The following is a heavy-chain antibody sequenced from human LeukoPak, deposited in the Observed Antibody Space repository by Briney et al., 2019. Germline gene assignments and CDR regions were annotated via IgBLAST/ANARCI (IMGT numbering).Heavy chain of an antibody. CDR1: GFTVSSNY. CDR2: IYSGGST. Sequence: GGSLRLSCAASGFTVSSNYMSWVRQAPGKGLEWVSVIYSGGSTYYADSVKGRFTISRDNPKNTLYLQMNSLRAEDTAVYYCARNYYDSSGYDYAFDYWGQGTLVTVSS. D-gene: IGHD3-22*01. V-gene: IGHV3-53*01. J-gene: IGHJ4*02. CDR3: ARNYYDSSGYDYAFDY.